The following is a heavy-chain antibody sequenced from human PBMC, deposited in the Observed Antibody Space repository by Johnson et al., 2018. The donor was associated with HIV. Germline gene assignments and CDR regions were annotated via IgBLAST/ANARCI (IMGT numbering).Heavy chain of an antibody. V-gene: IGHV3-74*02. CDR3: AKSPAKDHGGNSGAFAI. J-gene: IGHJ3*02. CDR2: INPDGSST. D-gene: IGHD4-23*01. Sequence: VQLVESGGGLVQPGGSLRLSCAASGFTFSGYWVYWVRQAPGKGLVWVSRINPDGSSTDYADSVKGRFTISRDNAKNTLYLQMNSLRAEDTAMYYCAKSPAKDHGGNSGAFAIWGQGTMVTVSS. CDR1: GFTFSGYW.